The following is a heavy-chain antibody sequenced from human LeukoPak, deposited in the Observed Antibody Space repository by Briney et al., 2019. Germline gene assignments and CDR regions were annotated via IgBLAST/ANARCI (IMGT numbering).Heavy chain of an antibody. V-gene: IGHV1-18*01. D-gene: IGHD3-3*01. CDR1: GYTFTNHG. CDR2: ISTNNGDT. Sequence: RASVKVSCKASGYTFTNHGISWMRQAPGQGLEWMGWISTNNGDTNYVQKFQGRVTMTTDTSTTTAYMELRSLTSDDTAVYYCARDLEFPDYWGQGTLVTVSS. CDR3: ARDLEFPDY. J-gene: IGHJ4*02.